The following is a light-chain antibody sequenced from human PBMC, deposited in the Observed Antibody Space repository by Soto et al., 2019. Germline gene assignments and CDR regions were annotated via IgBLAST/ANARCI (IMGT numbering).Light chain of an antibody. Sequence: QFVLTQPPSASGTPGRRVTIPCYGSSSNIGSNSVTWYQQLPGTAPKLLIYSNHQRPSGVPDRFSGSKSGTSTSASLAISGLQSEDEGDYYCAAWDDSLNGHVVFGGGTKLTVL. CDR3: AAWDDSLNGHVV. CDR2: SNH. CDR1: SSNIGSNS. J-gene: IGLJ2*01. V-gene: IGLV1-44*01.